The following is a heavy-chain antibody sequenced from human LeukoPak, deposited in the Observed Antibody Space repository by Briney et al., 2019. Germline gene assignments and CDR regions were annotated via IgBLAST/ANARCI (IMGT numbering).Heavy chain of an antibody. CDR2: ISSSSSYI. CDR3: AILDPMQVYFQH. CDR1: GFTFSTYS. V-gene: IGHV3-21*01. Sequence: GGSLRLSCAASGFTFSTYSMNWVRQAPGKGLEWVSSISSSSSYIYYADSVKGRFTISRDNAKNSLYLQMNSLRAEDTAVYYCAILDPMQVYFQHWGQGTLVTVSS. J-gene: IGHJ1*01.